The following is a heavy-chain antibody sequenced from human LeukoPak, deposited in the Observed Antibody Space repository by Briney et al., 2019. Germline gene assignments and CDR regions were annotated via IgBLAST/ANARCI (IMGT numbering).Heavy chain of an antibody. V-gene: IGHV3-43*02. CDR1: GFTFDGYA. D-gene: IGHD3-10*01. CDR3: TKDTGTYTPIE. J-gene: IGHJ4*02. CDR2: ISGDGGST. Sequence: PGGSLRLSCAASGFTFDGYAMHWLRQAPGKGLEWVSLISGDGGSTYYADSVKGRFTIFRDNSKNALYLQMNSLRTEVTALYYCTKDTGTYTPIEWGQGTLVTVSS.